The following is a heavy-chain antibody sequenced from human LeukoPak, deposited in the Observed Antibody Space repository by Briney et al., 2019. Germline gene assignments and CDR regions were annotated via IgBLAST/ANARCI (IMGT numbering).Heavy chain of an antibody. CDR2: ISGNGVNT. CDR3: VKDHTGSYYGGGPDY. CDR1: GFTFSTYA. Sequence: GGSLRLSCSASGFTFSTYAFHWVRQAPGKGLEYVSAISGNGVNTYYADSVKGRFTISRDNSKTTVYLQMNSLRPEDTAVYYCVKDHTGSYYGGGPDYWGQGVLVTVSS. J-gene: IGHJ4*02. V-gene: IGHV3-64D*09. D-gene: IGHD1-26*01.